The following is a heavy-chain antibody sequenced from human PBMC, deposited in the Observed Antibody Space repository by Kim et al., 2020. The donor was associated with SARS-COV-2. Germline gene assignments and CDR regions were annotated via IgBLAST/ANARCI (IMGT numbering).Heavy chain of an antibody. V-gene: IGHV3-30*18. Sequence: GGSLRLSCAASGFTFSSYGMHWVRQAPGKGLEWVAVISYDGSNKYYADSVKGRFTISRDNSKNTLYLQMNSLRAEDTAVYYCAKDRLAVAGTELFDYWGQGTLVTVSS. CDR3: AKDRLAVAGTELFDY. CDR1: GFTFSSYG. J-gene: IGHJ4*02. CDR2: ISYDGSNK. D-gene: IGHD6-19*01.